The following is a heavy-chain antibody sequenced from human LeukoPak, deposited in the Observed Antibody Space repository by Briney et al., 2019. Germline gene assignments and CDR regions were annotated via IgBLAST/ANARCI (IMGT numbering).Heavy chain of an antibody. CDR1: GITFSRFW. Sequence: GGSLRLSCAASGITFSRFWMSWVRQAPGKGLQWVANINQDGSEKHYVDSVKGRFTISRDDAKNTLYLQMNSLRADDTAVYYCARDGFGTGSNWGQGTLVTVSS. CDR2: INQDGSEK. J-gene: IGHJ4*02. D-gene: IGHD3-16*01. CDR3: ARDGFGTGSN. V-gene: IGHV3-7*03.